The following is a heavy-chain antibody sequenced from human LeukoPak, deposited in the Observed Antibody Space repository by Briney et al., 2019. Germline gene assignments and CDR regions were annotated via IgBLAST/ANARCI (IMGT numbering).Heavy chain of an antibody. CDR2: IYYGGST. CDR1: GGSISSYY. CDR3: ASYKAAPDAFDI. V-gene: IGHV4-59*01. D-gene: IGHD6-6*01. J-gene: IGHJ3*02. Sequence: PSETLSLTCTVSGGSISSYYWSWIRQPPGKGLEWIGYIYYGGSTNYNPSLKSRVTISVDTSKNQFSLKLSSVTAADTAVYYCASYKAAPDAFDISGQGTMVTVSS.